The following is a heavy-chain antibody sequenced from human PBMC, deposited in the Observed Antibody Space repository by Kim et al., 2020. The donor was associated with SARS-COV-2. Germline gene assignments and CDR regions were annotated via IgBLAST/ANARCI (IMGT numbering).Heavy chain of an antibody. J-gene: IGHJ4*02. Sequence: SETLSLTCTVSGGSISSGSYYWSWIRQPAGKGLEWIGRIYTSGSTNYNPSLKSRVTISVDTSKNQFSLKLSSVTAADTAVYYCARASSDDPYYYDSSGYYCFDYWGQGTLVTVSS. CDR2: IYTSGST. D-gene: IGHD3-22*01. CDR3: ARASSDDPYYYDSSGYYCFDY. CDR1: GGSISSGSYY. V-gene: IGHV4-61*02.